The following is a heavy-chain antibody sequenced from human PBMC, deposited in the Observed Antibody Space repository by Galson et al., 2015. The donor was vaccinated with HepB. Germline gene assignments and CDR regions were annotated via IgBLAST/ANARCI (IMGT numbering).Heavy chain of an antibody. Sequence: SLRLSCAASGFTFTRSAMSWVRQAPGKGLEWVSGISGSGDSTYYADSVKGRFTISRDNSKNTLYLQMNSLRGEDTAVYYCVVWGWSGYYFGNYWGQGTLVTVSS. D-gene: IGHD3-3*01. J-gene: IGHJ4*02. CDR2: ISGSGDST. CDR3: VVWGWSGYYFGNY. V-gene: IGHV3-23*01. CDR1: GFTFTRSA.